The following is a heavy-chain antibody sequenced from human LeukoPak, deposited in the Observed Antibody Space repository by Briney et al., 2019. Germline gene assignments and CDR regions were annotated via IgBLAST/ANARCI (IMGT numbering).Heavy chain of an antibody. CDR1: GVTFSSHW. D-gene: IGHD1-26*01. Sequence: GGSLRLSCAASGVTFSSHWMTWVRQAPGKGLEWVANIKEDGTEIYYVDSVKGRFTISRDNSKNTLYLQMNSLRAEDTAVYYCARGGSYGGVDYWGQGTLVTVSS. CDR2: IKEDGTEI. CDR3: ARGGSYGGVDY. V-gene: IGHV3-7*02. J-gene: IGHJ4*02.